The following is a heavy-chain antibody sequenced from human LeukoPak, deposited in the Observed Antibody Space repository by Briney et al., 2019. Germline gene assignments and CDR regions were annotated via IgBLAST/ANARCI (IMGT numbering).Heavy chain of an antibody. CDR2: IYSGGST. J-gene: IGHJ6*02. CDR1: GFTVSSNY. CDR3: ARDSYYYGMDV. V-gene: IGHV3-53*01. Sequence: GGSLRLSCAASGFTVSSNYMSWVRQAPGEGLEWVSVIYSGGSTYYADSVKGRFTISRDNSKNTLYLQMNSLRAEDTAVYYCARDSYYYGMDVWGQGTTVTVSS.